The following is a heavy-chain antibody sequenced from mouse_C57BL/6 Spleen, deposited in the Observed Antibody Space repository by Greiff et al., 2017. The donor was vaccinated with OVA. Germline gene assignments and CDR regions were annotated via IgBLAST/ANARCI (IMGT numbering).Heavy chain of an antibody. V-gene: IGHV1-69*01. CDR1: GYTFTSYW. CDR2: IDPSDSYT. Sequence: QVHVKQPGAELVMPGASVKLSCKASGYTFTSYWMHWVKQRPGQGLEWIGEIDPSDSYTNYNQKFKGKSTLTVDKSSSTAYMQLSSLTSEDSAVYYCARSGGNYEDAMDYWGQGTSVTVSS. CDR3: ARSGGNYEDAMDY. D-gene: IGHD2-1*01. J-gene: IGHJ4*01.